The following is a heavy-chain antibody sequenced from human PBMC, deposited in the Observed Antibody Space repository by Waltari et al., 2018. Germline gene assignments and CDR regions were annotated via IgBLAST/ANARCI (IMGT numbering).Heavy chain of an antibody. Sequence: EVQLVQSGAEVKKPGESLKISCKTSGYSFTSQWIGWVRQMPGRGLEWMGIIYPGDSDTRYSPSFQGQVTISADKSFSTAYLQWSSLKASDTAIYYCATTELTARTFNIWGQGTLVTVSS. D-gene: IGHD7-27*01. J-gene: IGHJ3*02. V-gene: IGHV5-51*01. CDR3: ATTELTARTFNI. CDR2: IYPGDSDT. CDR1: GYSFTSQW.